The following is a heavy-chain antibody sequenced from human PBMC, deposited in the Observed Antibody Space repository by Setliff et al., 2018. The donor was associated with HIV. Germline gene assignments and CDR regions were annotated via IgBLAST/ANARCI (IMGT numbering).Heavy chain of an antibody. Sequence: SVKVSCKASGGNFNTYGISWVRQAPGRGLEWMGGIIPVFNTSKYLQKFQGRVTITADESTSTVYMEVGSLMSEDSAVYYCARDRFCSRGRCSEPNWFDPWGQGTLVTVSS. V-gene: IGHV1-69*13. CDR1: GGNFNTYG. CDR2: IIPVFNTS. CDR3: ARDRFCSRGRCSEPNWFDP. J-gene: IGHJ5*02. D-gene: IGHD2-15*01.